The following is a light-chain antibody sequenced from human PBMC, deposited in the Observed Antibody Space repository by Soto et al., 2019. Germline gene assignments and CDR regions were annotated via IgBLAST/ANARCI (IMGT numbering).Light chain of an antibody. J-gene: IGLJ2*01. Sequence: QSVLTQSPSASGTPGQRVVISCSGSTSNIGSNTVSWYQQFPGTAPKLLIYSDGQRPSWVPGRFSASKSGASASLAISGLQSEDEALYYCASWDNSLNVVFGGGTKVTVL. V-gene: IGLV1-44*01. CDR2: SDG. CDR3: ASWDNSLNVV. CDR1: TSNIGSNT.